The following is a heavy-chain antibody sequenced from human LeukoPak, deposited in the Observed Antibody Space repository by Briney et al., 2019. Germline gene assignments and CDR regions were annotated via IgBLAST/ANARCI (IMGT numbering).Heavy chain of an antibody. CDR2: IYNSGST. J-gene: IGHJ4*02. V-gene: IGHV4-4*07. Sequence: SQTLCLTSTVSGGAISSYYRSWIRQPARKRLEWIGRIYNSGSTNYNPSLKSRVTMSVDTSKNQFSLKLSSVTAADTAVYYCARGRGSYLDYWGQGTLVTVSS. D-gene: IGHD1-26*01. CDR3: ARGRGSYLDY. CDR1: GGAISSYY.